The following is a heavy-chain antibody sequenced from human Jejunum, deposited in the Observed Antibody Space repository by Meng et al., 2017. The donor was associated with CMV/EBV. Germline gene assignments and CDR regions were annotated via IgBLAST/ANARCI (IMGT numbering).Heavy chain of an antibody. V-gene: IGHV3-30*04. J-gene: IGHJ5*02. CDR3: ARDLIPWASGTPDH. CDR2: ISYEGSNR. D-gene: IGHD3-10*01. Sequence: SGFTFNTYAMHWIRQAPGKGLEWVAVISYEGSNRYYIESVQGRFTISRDNSNSTLYLQMNSLRIEDTAVYYCARDLIPWASGTPDHWGQGTLVTVSS. CDR1: GFTFNTYA.